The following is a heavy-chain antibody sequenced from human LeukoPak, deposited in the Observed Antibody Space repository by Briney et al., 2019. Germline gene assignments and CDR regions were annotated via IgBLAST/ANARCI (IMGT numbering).Heavy chain of an antibody. CDR2: IYYSGST. CDR3: ARTLIAAASYGYGMDV. D-gene: IGHD6-13*01. Sequence: SETLSLTCTVSGGSISSGGYYWSWIRQHPGKGLEWIGYIYYSGSTYYNPSLKSRVTISVDTSKNQFSLKLSSVTAADTAVYYCARTLIAAASYGYGMDVWGQGTTVTASS. V-gene: IGHV4-31*03. CDR1: GGSISSGGYY. J-gene: IGHJ6*02.